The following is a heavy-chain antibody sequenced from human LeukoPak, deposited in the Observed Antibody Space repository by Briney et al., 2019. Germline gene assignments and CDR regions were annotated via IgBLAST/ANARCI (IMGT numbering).Heavy chain of an antibody. Sequence: SETLSPTCTVSGGSISSGGYYWSWIRQPPGKGLEWIGYIYHSGSTYYNPSLKSRVTISVDRSKNQFSLKLSSVTAADTAVYYCARVGGGPRSSWFGLNWGQGTLVTVSS. CDR1: GGSISSGGYY. CDR2: IYHSGST. D-gene: IGHD6-13*01. J-gene: IGHJ4*02. V-gene: IGHV4-30-2*01. CDR3: ARVGGGPRSSWFGLN.